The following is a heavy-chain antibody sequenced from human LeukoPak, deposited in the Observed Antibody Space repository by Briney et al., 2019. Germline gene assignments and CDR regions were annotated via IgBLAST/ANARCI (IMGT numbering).Heavy chain of an antibody. V-gene: IGHV4-4*07. Sequence: SETLSLTCTVAGGSISSYYWSWIRQPAGKGLEWIGRIFTSGSTNYNPSLKSRVTISVDTSKNQFSLKLSSVTAADTAVYYCARLRITQYYFDYWGQGTLVTVSS. J-gene: IGHJ4*02. CDR2: IFTSGST. CDR1: GGSISSYY. CDR3: ARLRITQYYFDY. D-gene: IGHD2-15*01.